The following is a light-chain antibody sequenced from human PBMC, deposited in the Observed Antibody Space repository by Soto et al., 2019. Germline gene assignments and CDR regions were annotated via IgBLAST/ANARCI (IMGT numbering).Light chain of an antibody. CDR1: QTVNRN. V-gene: IGKV3D-15*01. CDR2: SAS. J-gene: IGKJ1*01. Sequence: EIVLTQSPGTLSLSPGERATLSCRASQTVNRNYLGWYQQKPGQAPRFLIHSASDRATGTPDRFSGSGSGTEFTLTISSLQSEDFAVYYCQQYNKWRTFGQGTKVDIK. CDR3: QQYNKWRT.